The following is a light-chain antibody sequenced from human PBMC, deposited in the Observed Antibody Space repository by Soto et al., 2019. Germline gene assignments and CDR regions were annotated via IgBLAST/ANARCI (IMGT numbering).Light chain of an antibody. CDR3: QQYHNYWT. CDR1: QTISGR. J-gene: IGKJ1*01. V-gene: IGKV1-5*01. CDR2: DAS. Sequence: DIQMTQSPSTLSASVGDRVTFTCRASQTISGRLAWYQQRPGKAPKVLIYDASSLESGVPQRLSGSGSGTEFTLTIRSLQTDDFSTYYCQQYHNYWTFGQGTKVDIK.